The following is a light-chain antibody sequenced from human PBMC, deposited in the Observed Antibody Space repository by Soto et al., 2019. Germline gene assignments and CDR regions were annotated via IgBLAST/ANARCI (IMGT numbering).Light chain of an antibody. CDR1: QTVNTY. CDR3: QQRYNWPPIT. CDR2: DAS. Sequence: EVVLTQSPATLSLSPGERVTLSCRASQTVNTYLAWYQQKPGQAPRLLIYDASNRATGIPVRFSGSGSGTDFTLTISSLEPEDFAVNYCQQRYNWPPITFGQGTRLEI. V-gene: IGKV3-11*01. J-gene: IGKJ5*01.